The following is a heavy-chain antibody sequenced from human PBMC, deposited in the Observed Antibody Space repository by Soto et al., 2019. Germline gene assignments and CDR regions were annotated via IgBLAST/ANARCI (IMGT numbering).Heavy chain of an antibody. CDR3: ASGVSSIPGRRYDFDI. J-gene: IGHJ3*02. V-gene: IGHV4-59*01. CDR2: MYDSGIT. CDR1: GGSTSSYY. D-gene: IGHD6-6*01. Sequence: QVQLQESGPGLVKPSETLSLTCTVSGGSTSSYYWSWIRQSPGKGLEWIGYMYDSGITSYNPSLKSRVTISVDTSKNQFSLRLRSVTAADTAVYYCASGVSSIPGRRYDFDIWVQGAMVTVSS.